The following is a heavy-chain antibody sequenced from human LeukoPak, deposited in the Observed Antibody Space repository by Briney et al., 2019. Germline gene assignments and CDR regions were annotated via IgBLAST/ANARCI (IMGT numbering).Heavy chain of an antibody. CDR1: GYTFTGYY. D-gene: IGHD3-10*01. V-gene: IGHV1-2*02. CDR3: ARGVSGEYYYYMDV. CDR2: INPNSGGT. Sequence: GASVKVSCKASGYTFTGYYMHWVRQAPGQGLEWMGWINPNSGGTNYAQKFQGRVTMTRDTSISTAYMELSRLRSDDTAVYYCARGVSGEYYYYMDVWGKGTTVTISS. J-gene: IGHJ6*03.